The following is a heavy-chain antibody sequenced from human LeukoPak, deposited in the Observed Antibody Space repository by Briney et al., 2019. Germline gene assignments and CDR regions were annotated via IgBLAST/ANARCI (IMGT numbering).Heavy chain of an antibody. Sequence: ASVKVSCKASGYTFTGYYMHWVRQAPGQGLEWMGWINPNSGGTNYAQKFQGRVTMTRDTSISTAYMELSRLRSDDTAVYYCARGPYYYDSSDYYFRFSNWFDPWGQGTLVTVSS. V-gene: IGHV1-2*02. D-gene: IGHD3-22*01. CDR1: GYTFTGYY. CDR3: ARGPYYYDSSDYYFRFSNWFDP. J-gene: IGHJ5*02. CDR2: INPNSGGT.